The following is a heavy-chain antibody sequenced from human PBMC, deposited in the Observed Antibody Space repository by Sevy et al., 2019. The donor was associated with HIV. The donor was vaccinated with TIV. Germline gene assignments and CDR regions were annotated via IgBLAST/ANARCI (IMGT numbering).Heavy chain of an antibody. V-gene: IGHV3-30-3*01. CDR1: GFALSNYYA. CDR2: ISYDGSDK. Sequence: GGSLRLSCAASGFALSNYYAMHWVRQAPGKGLEWVALISYDGSDKYYADSVKGRFTISRDNFKNTLYLQMNSLRAEDTAVYYCARDWRDIVVVVAATERGAYFDYWGQGTLVTVSS. J-gene: IGHJ4*02. CDR3: ARDWRDIVVVVAATERGAYFDY. D-gene: IGHD2-15*01.